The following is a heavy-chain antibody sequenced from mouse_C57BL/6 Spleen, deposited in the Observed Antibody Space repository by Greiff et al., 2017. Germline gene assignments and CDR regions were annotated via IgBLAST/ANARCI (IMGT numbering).Heavy chain of an antibody. CDR3: ARGVADYFDY. CDR1: GYTFTSYW. D-gene: IGHD1-1*01. CDR2: IYPGSGST. V-gene: IGHV1-55*01. J-gene: IGHJ2*01. Sequence: QVQLQQPGAELVKPGASVKLSCKASGYTFTSYWITWVKQRPGQGLEWIGDIYPGSGSTNYNEKFKSKATLTVDTSSSTAYMQLSSLKSEDSAVYYCARGVADYFDYWGQGATLTVSS.